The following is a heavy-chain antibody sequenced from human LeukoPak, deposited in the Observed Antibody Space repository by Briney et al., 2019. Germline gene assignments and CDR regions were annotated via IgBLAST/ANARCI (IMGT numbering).Heavy chain of an antibody. D-gene: IGHD3-22*01. V-gene: IGHV3-21*01. CDR1: GYTFSDFS. Sequence: GGSLRLSCAASGYTFSDFSVNWVRQAPGKGLEWVSSISVRSNYRYYADSVRGRFTISRDDARDSLFLQMNSLRAEDTAVYFCVRLRRNNDRSGYYYYYDYWGQGTLVAVSS. CDR3: VRLRRNNDRSGYYYYYDY. J-gene: IGHJ4*02. CDR2: ISVRSNYR.